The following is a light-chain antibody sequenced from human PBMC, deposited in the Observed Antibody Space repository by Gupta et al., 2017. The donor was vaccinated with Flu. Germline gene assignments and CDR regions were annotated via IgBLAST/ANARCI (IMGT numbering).Light chain of an antibody. J-gene: IGKJ2*01. CDR3: QQENSWHPAYT. Sequence: EIVMTQSPATLSVSPGERVILSCRARQSVGRNVDWYQKKPGQAPRLLIYGASTRATGITAKFSGSGDGTEFNLTISSRQSEDFEVYYCQQENSWHPAYTFGQGTKLEIK. CDR1: QSVGRN. V-gene: IGKV3-15*01. CDR2: GAS.